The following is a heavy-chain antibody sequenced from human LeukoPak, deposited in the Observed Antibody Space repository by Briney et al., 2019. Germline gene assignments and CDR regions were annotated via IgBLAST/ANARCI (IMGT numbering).Heavy chain of an antibody. Sequence: SETLSLTCSVYRGSISTYYWSSIRQPPGKGLEWLGYIYSSGLTNYNPSLSGRTAISEDTSKNQVSLKLTSVTAADTAVYHCARRSGDGDTFDYWGQGTLVTVSS. D-gene: IGHD5-24*01. CDR1: RGSISTYY. V-gene: IGHV4-59*08. CDR3: ARRSGDGDTFDY. J-gene: IGHJ4*02. CDR2: IYSSGLT.